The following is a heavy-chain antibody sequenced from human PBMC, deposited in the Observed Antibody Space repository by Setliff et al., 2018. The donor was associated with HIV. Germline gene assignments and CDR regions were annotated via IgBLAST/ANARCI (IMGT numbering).Heavy chain of an antibody. CDR1: GFSFSSYE. CDR2: ISSSGTTI. V-gene: IGHV3-48*03. Sequence: PGESLKISCTASGFSFSSYEMNWVRQAPGKGLECVSHISSSGTTIYYADSVKGRFTISRDNARNSLSLQMNSLRVEDSALYYCARGSSYGNRFAFDIWGQGTVVTV. J-gene: IGHJ3*02. D-gene: IGHD5-18*01. CDR3: ARGSSYGNRFAFDI.